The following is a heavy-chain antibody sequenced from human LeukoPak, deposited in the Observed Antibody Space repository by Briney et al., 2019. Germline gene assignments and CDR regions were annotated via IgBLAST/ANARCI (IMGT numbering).Heavy chain of an antibody. CDR2: MYTSGST. V-gene: IGHV4-61*02. Sequence: PSQTLPLTCTVSGSSISSGSYYWSWIRQPAGKGLEWIGRMYTSGSTNYNPSLKSRVTISVDTSKNQFSLKLSSVTAADTAVYYCAREEYSSSSVDYWGQGTLVTVSS. D-gene: IGHD6-6*01. CDR1: GSSISSGSYY. CDR3: AREEYSSSSVDY. J-gene: IGHJ4*02.